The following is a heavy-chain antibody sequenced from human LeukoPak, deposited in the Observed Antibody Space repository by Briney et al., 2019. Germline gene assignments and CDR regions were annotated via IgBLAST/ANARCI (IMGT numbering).Heavy chain of an antibody. CDR2: IYPGNSDI. J-gene: IGHJ4*02. D-gene: IGHD5-12*01. Sequence: PGESLKISCKGSGYSFTNYWIGWVRQMPGKGLEWMGIIYPGNSDIRYSPSFQGQVTISADKSISTAYLQWSSLKASDTAMYYCARQNSVATTRNDYWGQGTLITVSS. CDR3: ARQNSVATTRNDY. CDR1: GYSFTNYW. V-gene: IGHV5-51*01.